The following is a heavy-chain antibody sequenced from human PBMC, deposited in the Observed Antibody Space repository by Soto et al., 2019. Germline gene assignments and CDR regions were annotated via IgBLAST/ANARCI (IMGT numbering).Heavy chain of an antibody. J-gene: IGHJ4*02. D-gene: IGHD6-6*01. CDR1: GFTFSDYY. CDR2: ISSSGSTI. V-gene: IGHV3-11*01. CDR3: ASEGQYSSSSYDY. Sequence: GGSLRLSCAASGFTFSDYYMSWIRQAPGKGLEWVSYISSSGSTIYYADSVKGRFTISRDNAKNSLYLQMNSLRAEDTAVYYCASEGQYSSSSYDYWGQGTLVTVSS.